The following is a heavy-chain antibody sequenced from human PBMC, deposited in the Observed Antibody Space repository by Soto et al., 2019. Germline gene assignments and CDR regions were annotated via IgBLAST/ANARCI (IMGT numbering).Heavy chain of an antibody. J-gene: IGHJ4*02. V-gene: IGHV4-30-2*01. CDR2: IYHSGST. CDR3: ARGSDRNGYYEGFDY. CDR1: GGSISSSTYS. D-gene: IGHD3-22*01. Sequence: PSETLSLTCGVSGGSISSSTYSWNWIRQPPGKGLEWIGHIYHSGSTNYNPSLKSRVTISVDRSKNEFSLKLSSVTAADSAVYYCARGSDRNGYYEGFDYWGQGTLVTVS.